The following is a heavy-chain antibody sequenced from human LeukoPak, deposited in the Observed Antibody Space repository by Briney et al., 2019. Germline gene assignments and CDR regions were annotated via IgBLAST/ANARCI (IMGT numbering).Heavy chain of an antibody. CDR1: GYTFTGYY. CDR3: ARDTRSIAVAGRYNWFDP. CDR2: INPNSGGT. D-gene: IGHD6-19*01. Sequence: ASVKVSCKASGYTFTGYYMHWVRQAPGQGLEWMGWINPNSGGTNYAQKFQGRVTMTRDTSISTAYMELSRLRSDDTAVYYCARDTRSIAVAGRYNWFDPWGQGTLVTVSS. J-gene: IGHJ5*02. V-gene: IGHV1-2*02.